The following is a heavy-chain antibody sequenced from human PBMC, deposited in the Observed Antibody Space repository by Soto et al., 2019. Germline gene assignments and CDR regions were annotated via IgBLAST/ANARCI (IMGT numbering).Heavy chain of an antibody. Sequence: SETLSLTCAVSSGSISSSNWWSWVRQPPGKGLEWIGEIYHSGSTNYNPSLKSRVTISVDKSKNQFSLKLSSVTAADTAVYYCARSIAAAESYYYYYYMDVWGKGTTVTVSS. D-gene: IGHD6-13*01. J-gene: IGHJ6*03. CDR1: SGSISSSNW. CDR2: IYHSGST. V-gene: IGHV4-4*02. CDR3: ARSIAAAESYYYYYYMDV.